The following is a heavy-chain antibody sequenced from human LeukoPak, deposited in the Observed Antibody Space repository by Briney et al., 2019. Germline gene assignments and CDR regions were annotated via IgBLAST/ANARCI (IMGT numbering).Heavy chain of an antibody. CDR2: IYHSGST. J-gene: IGHJ4*02. CDR3: ARATRDLEGATDY. V-gene: IGHV4-38-2*02. D-gene: IGHD1-26*01. CDR1: GYSISSGYY. Sequence: SETLSLTCTVSGYSISSGYYWGWIRQPPGKGLEWIGSIYHSGSTYYNPSLKSRVTISVDTSKNQFSLKLSSVTAADTAVYYCARATRDLEGATDYWGQGTLVTVSS.